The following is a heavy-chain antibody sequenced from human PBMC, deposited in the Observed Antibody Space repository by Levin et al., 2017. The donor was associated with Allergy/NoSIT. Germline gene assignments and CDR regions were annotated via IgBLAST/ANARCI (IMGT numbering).Heavy chain of an antibody. Sequence: GGSLRLSCKGSGYSFTSYWIGWVRQMSGKGLEWMGIIHPGDSDTRYTPSFQGQVTMSADKSINTAYLKWNNLEASDTAMYYCVRVPPYRDNSGFNSFDPWGQGTLVTVSS. D-gene: IGHD6-19*01. J-gene: IGHJ5*02. CDR2: IHPGDSDT. CDR1: GYSFTSYW. V-gene: IGHV5-51*01. CDR3: VRVPPYRDNSGFNSFDP.